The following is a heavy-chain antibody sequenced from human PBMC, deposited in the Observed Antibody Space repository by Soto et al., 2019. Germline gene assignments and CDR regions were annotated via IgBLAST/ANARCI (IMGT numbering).Heavy chain of an antibody. D-gene: IGHD2-2*01. V-gene: IGHV4-34*01. J-gene: IGHJ6*02. Sequence: QVQLQQWGAGLLKPSETLTLTCAVYGGSFTDYYWSWIRQPPGKGLEWIGEITHTGEFDSNPYLDSRATISVDTTKNQFSLIQSSVTTADTALYYCARGRQRPSAAYKGHGYYGMDVWGHGTTVTVSS. CDR3: ARGRQRPSAAYKGHGYYGMDV. CDR1: GGSFTDYY. CDR2: ITHTGEF.